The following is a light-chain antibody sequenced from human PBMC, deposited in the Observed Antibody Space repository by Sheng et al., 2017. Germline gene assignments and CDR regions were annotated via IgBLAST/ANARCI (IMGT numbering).Light chain of an antibody. Sequence: DVVMTQSPLSLPVTLGQPASISCRSSQSLLSSDGNTYLNWFQQRPGQSPRRLTYKVSDRDPGVPDRFSGSGSGTDFTLRISRVEAEDVGFYYCMQGTHWPYTFGQGTKLEIK. J-gene: IGKJ2*01. CDR3: MQGTHWPYT. CDR2: KVS. CDR1: QSLLSSDGNTY. V-gene: IGKV2-30*01.